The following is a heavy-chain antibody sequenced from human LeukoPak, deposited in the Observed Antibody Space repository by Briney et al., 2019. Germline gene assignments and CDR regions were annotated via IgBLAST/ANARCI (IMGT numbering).Heavy chain of an antibody. Sequence: SETLSLTSAVYGGSFSGYYWSWIRQPPGKGLEWIGEINHSGSTNYNPSLKSRVTISVDTSKNQFSLKLSSVTAADTAVYYCARGYSSSWRPLNWFDPWGQGTLVTVSS. J-gene: IGHJ5*02. CDR1: GGSFSGYY. D-gene: IGHD6-13*01. CDR3: ARGYSSSWRPLNWFDP. V-gene: IGHV4-34*01. CDR2: INHSGST.